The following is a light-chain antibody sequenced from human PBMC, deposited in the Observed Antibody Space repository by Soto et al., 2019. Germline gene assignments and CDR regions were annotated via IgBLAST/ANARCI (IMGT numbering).Light chain of an antibody. CDR3: QQYGTSTLT. V-gene: IGKV3-20*01. J-gene: IGKJ4*01. CDR1: HSVSSSY. CDR2: GAS. Sequence: EIVLTQSPGTLSLSPGERATLSCRASHSVSSSYLAWYQQKPGQAPRLLIYGASSRATGLPDRFSGSGSGTDLTLTISRLEPEDFAVYYCQQYGTSTLTFGGGTKVEIK.